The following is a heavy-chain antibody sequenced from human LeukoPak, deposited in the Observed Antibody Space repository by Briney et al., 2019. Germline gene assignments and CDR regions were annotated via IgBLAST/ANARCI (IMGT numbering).Heavy chain of an antibody. Sequence: GASVKASCKASDDTFSNYGISWVRQAPGQGLEWMGWISTYNGNTHYAQKFQGRVTMTTDTSTNIAYLELRDLRSDDTAVYYCARTQWLEDAFDFWGQGTVVTVSS. CDR3: ARTQWLEDAFDF. CDR1: DDTFSNYG. V-gene: IGHV1-18*01. CDR2: ISTYNGNT. J-gene: IGHJ3*01. D-gene: IGHD6-19*01.